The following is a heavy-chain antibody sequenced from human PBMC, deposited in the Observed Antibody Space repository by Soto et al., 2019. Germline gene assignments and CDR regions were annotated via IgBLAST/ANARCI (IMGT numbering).Heavy chain of an antibody. CDR3: GRCSSTSCHLGSDY. CDR1: GFTFSNYA. CDR2: ISYDGSNK. D-gene: IGHD2-2*01. J-gene: IGHJ4*02. Sequence: QVQLVESGGGVVQPGRSLRLSCVASGFTFSNYAMNWVRQAPGKGLEWVALISYDGSNKYYADSVKGRFTISRDSSKDTLYLQMNSLTAADTALYYCGRCSSTSCHLGSDYWGQGTLVTVSS. V-gene: IGHV3-30-3*01.